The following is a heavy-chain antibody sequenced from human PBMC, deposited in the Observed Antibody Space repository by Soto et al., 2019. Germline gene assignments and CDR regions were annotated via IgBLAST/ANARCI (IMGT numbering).Heavy chain of an antibody. CDR1: GGSISSYY. J-gene: IGHJ5*02. CDR3: ARAYFGEDGFVWFDP. Sequence: QVQLQESGPGLVKPSETLSLTCTVSGGSISSYYWSWIRQPPGKGLEWIGYIYYSGSTNYNPSLKSRVTISVDTSKNQFSLKLSSVTAADTAVYYCARAYFGEDGFVWFDPWGQGTLVTVSS. D-gene: IGHD3-10*01. CDR2: IYYSGST. V-gene: IGHV4-59*01.